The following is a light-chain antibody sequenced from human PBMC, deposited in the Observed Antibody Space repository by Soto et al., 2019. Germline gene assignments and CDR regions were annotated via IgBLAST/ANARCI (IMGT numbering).Light chain of an antibody. J-gene: IGKJ1*01. CDR3: QQYSDNWT. V-gene: IGKV1-5*03. Sequence: DIQMTQSPSTRSASVGDRFTITGRASQSIRSWLAWYQHKPGTAPNLLIYKASTLQSGVPSRFSGSGSGTEFTLTIRSLQPDDSATYYCQQYSDNWTFGQGTKVEIK. CDR2: KAS. CDR1: QSIRSW.